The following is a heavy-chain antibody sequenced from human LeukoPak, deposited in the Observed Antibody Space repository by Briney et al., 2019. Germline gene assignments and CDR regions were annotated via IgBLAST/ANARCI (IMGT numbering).Heavy chain of an antibody. CDR3: ARGGTRVGNYYGSGRRYFDY. V-gene: IGHV4-30-4*01. CDR2: IYYSGST. J-gene: IGHJ4*02. CDR1: GGSISSGDYY. D-gene: IGHD3-10*01. Sequence: SQTLSLTCTVSGGSISSGDYYWSWIRQPPGKGLEWIGYIYYSGSTYYNPSLKSRVTISVDTSKNQFSLKLGSVTAADTAVYYCARGGTRVGNYYGSGRRYFDYWGQGTLVTVSS.